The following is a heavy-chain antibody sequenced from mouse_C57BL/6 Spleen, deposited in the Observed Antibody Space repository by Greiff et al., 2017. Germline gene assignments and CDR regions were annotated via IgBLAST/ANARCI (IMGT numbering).Heavy chain of an antibody. CDR3: ARYRVGAMDY. Sequence: QVQLQQPGAELVKPGASVKLSCKASGYTFTSYWMHWVKQRPGQGLEWIGMIHPNSGSTNYNEKFKSKATLTVDNSASTAYMQRSSLTSEDSAVYYCARYRVGAMDYWGQGTSVTVSS. CDR2: IHPNSGST. CDR1: GYTFTSYW. J-gene: IGHJ4*01. V-gene: IGHV1-64*01.